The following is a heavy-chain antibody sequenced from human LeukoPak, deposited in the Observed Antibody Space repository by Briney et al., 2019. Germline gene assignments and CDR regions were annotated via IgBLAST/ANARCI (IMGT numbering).Heavy chain of an antibody. J-gene: IGHJ4*02. V-gene: IGHV4-34*01. CDR2: INHSGST. Sequence: PSETLSLTCAVYGGSFSGYFRSWIRQPPGKGLEWIGEINHSGSTNYNPSLKSRVTISADTSKNQSSLKLSSVTAADAAVYYCARFPGGYHYFDYWGQGTLVTVSS. CDR3: ARFPGGYHYFDY. D-gene: IGHD3-22*01. CDR1: GGSFSGYF.